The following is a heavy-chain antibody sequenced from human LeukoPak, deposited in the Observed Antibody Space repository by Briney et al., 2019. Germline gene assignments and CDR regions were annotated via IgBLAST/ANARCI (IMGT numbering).Heavy chain of an antibody. CDR2: IYYSGST. Sequence: SETLSLTCTVSGGSISSSSYYWGWIRQPPGEGLEWIGSIYYSGSTYYNPSLKSRVTISVDTSKNQFSLKLSSVTAADTAVYYCARRGYSSGWYCFDYWGQGTLVTVSS. CDR1: GGSISSSSYY. CDR3: ARRGYSSGWYCFDY. J-gene: IGHJ4*02. D-gene: IGHD6-19*01. V-gene: IGHV4-39*01.